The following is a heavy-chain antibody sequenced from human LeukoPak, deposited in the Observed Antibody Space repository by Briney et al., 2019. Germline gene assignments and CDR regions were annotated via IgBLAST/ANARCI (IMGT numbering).Heavy chain of an antibody. Sequence: GGSLRLSCAASGFTFSSYAMSGVRQAPGKGLEWVSAISGSGGSTYYADFVKGRFTISRDNSKNTLYLQMNSLRAENTAVYYCAKGGVLWFGDLYYFDYWGQGTLVTVSS. J-gene: IGHJ4*02. D-gene: IGHD3-10*01. CDR1: GFTFSSYA. V-gene: IGHV3-23*01. CDR3: AKGGVLWFGDLYYFDY. CDR2: ISGSGGST.